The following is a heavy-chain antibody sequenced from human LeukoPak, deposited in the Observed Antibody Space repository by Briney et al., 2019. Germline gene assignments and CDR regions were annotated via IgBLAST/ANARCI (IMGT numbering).Heavy chain of an antibody. CDR1: GGSFSGYY. V-gene: IGHV4-34*01. Sequence: SETLPLTCAVYGGSFSGYYWSWTRQSPGKGLEWIGEINHSGSTNYNPSLKSRLTLSVDTAKNQFSLKLNSVTAADTALYYCARRRQYDSSLFWNFDLWGRGTLVTVSS. CDR2: INHSGST. D-gene: IGHD6-6*01. J-gene: IGHJ2*01. CDR3: ARRRQYDSSLFWNFDL.